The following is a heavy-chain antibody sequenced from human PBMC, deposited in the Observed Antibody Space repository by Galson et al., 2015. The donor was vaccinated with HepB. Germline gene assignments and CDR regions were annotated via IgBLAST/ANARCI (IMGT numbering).Heavy chain of an antibody. D-gene: IGHD6-13*01. CDR3: ASRSGQQLGNGNWFAP. CDR2: TNAGNGNT. Sequence: SVKVSCKASGYTFTSYSMHWVRQAPGQRLEWMGWTNAGNGNTEYSQKFQGRVTITSDTSASTDYMELSSLRSEDTAVYYCASRSGQQLGNGNWFAPWGQGTLVTVSS. V-gene: IGHV1-3*01. CDR1: GYTFTSYS. J-gene: IGHJ5*02.